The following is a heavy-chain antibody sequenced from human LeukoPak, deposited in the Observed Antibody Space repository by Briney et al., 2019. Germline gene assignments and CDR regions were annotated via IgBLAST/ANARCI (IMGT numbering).Heavy chain of an antibody. V-gene: IGHV4-34*01. J-gene: IGHJ4*02. CDR3: ARQGSGSSYYYYTFPY. CDR2: INHSENT. CDR1: GGSLSGYY. Sequence: SETLSLTCAVYGGSLSGYYWSWIRQPPGKGLEWIGEINHSENTNYNPSIKSRVTISVDTSKNHFYLRLSSVTAADTAVYYCARQGSGSSYYYYTFPYWGQGTLVTVPS. D-gene: IGHD1-26*01.